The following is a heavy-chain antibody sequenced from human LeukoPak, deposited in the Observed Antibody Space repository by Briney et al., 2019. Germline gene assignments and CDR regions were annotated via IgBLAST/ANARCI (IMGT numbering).Heavy chain of an antibody. CDR2: INQDGSEK. CDR1: GFTFSDYY. J-gene: IGHJ4*02. V-gene: IGHV3-7*01. D-gene: IGHD3-22*01. CDR3: ARDWNDDYYHSNDY. Sequence: GGSLRLSCAASGFTFSDYYMSWIRQAPGKGLEWVANINQDGSEKYYVDSVKGRFTISRDNVKNSLSLQINSLRGEDTAVYYCARDWNDDYYHSNDYWGQGTPVTVSS.